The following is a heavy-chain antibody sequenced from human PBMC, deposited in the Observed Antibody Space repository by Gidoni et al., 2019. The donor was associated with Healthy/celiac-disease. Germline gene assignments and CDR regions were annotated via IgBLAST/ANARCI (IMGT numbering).Heavy chain of an antibody. CDR1: GGTLSSYA. Sequence: QVQLVQSGAEVKKPGSSVKVSCKASGGTLSSYAISWVRQAPGQGLEWMGGIIPIFGTANYAQKFQGRVTITADESTSTAYMELSSLRSEDTAVYYCARDYYDYVWGSYRFPNWFDPWGQGTLVTVSS. J-gene: IGHJ5*02. CDR2: IIPIFGTA. D-gene: IGHD3-16*02. CDR3: ARDYYDYVWGSYRFPNWFDP. V-gene: IGHV1-69*01.